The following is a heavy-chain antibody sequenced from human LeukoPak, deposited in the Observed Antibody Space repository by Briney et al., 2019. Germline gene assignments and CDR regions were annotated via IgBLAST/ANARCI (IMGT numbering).Heavy chain of an antibody. CDR1: GFTFSSFA. CDR2: LINSGSRT. CDR3: AKDHGGTFDI. V-gene: IGHV3-23*01. Sequence: GGSLRLSCAASGFTFSSFAMTWVRQAPGKGLEWVSTLINSGSRTYYADSVKGRFTSSRDNSKNTLYLQMNSLRAEDTAVYYCAKDHGGTFDIWGQGTMVTVSS. D-gene: IGHD3-16*01. J-gene: IGHJ3*02.